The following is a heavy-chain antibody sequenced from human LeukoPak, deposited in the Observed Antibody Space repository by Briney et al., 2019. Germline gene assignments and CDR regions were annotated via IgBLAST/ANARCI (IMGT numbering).Heavy chain of an antibody. J-gene: IGHJ5*02. D-gene: IGHD2-15*01. CDR1: GDSISSYY. Sequence: SETLSLTCTVSGDSISSYYWSWIRQPPGKGLEWIGYIYYSGSTNYNPSLKNRVTISVDTSKNQLSLRLNSVTAADTAVYYCARAVVSWFDPWGPGTLVTVSS. CDR2: IYYSGST. CDR3: ARAVVSWFDP. V-gene: IGHV4-59*01.